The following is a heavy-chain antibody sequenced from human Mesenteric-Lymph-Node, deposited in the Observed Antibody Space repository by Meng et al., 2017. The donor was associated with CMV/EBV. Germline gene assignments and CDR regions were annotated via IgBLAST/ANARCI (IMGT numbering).Heavy chain of an antibody. Sequence: LSLTCAASGFTLSNYWMHWVRQAPGKGLVWVSRISGDGSSISYADSVKGRFTISRDNAKNTLYLQLNSLRAEDTAVYYCARKGAAMEPFYYYYGMDVWGQGTTVTVSS. CDR2: ISGDGSSI. J-gene: IGHJ6*02. CDR3: ARKGAAMEPFYYYYGMDV. V-gene: IGHV3-74*01. D-gene: IGHD5-18*01. CDR1: GFTLSNYW.